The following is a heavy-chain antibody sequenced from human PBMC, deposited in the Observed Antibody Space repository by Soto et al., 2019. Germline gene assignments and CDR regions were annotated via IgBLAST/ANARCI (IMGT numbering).Heavy chain of an antibody. J-gene: IGHJ4*02. V-gene: IGHV3-23*01. D-gene: IGHD3-22*01. CDR2: ISGSGGST. CDR3: AKDSRRSITMIVVVITDFDY. Sequence: EVQLLESGGGLVQPGGSLRLSCAASGFTFSSYAMSWVRQAPGKGLEWVSAISGSGGSTYYADSVKGRFTISRDNSKNTMYLQMNSLRAEDTAVYYCAKDSRRSITMIVVVITDFDYWGQGTLVTVSS. CDR1: GFTFSSYA.